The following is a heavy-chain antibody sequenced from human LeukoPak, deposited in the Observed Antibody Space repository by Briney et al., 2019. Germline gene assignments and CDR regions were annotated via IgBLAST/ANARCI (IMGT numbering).Heavy chain of an antibody. Sequence: GSLRLSCAASGFTFSSYGMHWVRQAPGKGLEWVAVISYDGSNKYYADSVKGRFTISRDNSKNTLYLQMNSLRAEDTAVYYCAKGFGSSGYYNWFDPWGQGTLVTVSS. D-gene: IGHD3-22*01. V-gene: IGHV3-30*18. CDR3: AKGFGSSGYYNWFDP. CDR1: GFTFSSYG. J-gene: IGHJ5*02. CDR2: ISYDGSNK.